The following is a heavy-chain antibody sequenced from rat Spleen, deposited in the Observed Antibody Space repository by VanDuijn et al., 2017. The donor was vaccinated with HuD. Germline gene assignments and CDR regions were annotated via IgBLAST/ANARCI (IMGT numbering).Heavy chain of an antibody. CDR2: ISIGGGNT. CDR1: GFTFSNYY. Sequence: EVQLVESGGGLVQPGRSLKLSCAASGFTFSNYYMAWVRQAPTKGLEWVAYISIGGGNTFYRDSVKGRFTISRDDATRTLYLQMDSLRSEDTATYYCARSVFDYWGQGVMVTVSS. CDR3: ARSVFDY. J-gene: IGHJ2*01. V-gene: IGHV5-25*01.